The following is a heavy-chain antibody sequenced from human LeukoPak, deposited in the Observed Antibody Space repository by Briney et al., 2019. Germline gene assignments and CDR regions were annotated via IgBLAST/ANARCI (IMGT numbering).Heavy chain of an antibody. J-gene: IGHJ5*02. D-gene: IGHD2-15*01. CDR3: ARARLLVVVAAKKSSWFDP. CDR2: ISQNGDS. Sequence: PSETLSLTCGVSGGSLSFYYWSWIRQSPGKGLEWIAEISQNGDSNYNMSLKSRVTISVDTSKNQFSLKLSSVTAADTAVYYCARARLLVVVAAKKSSWFDPWGQGTLVTVSS. V-gene: IGHV4-34*01. CDR1: GGSLSFYY.